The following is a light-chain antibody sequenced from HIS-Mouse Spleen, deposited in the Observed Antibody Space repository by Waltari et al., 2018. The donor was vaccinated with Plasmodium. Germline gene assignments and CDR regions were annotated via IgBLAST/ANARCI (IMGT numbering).Light chain of an antibody. J-gene: IGLJ3*02. CDR2: EDS. CDR3: YSTDSSGNHRV. CDR1: AFPTKY. V-gene: IGLV3-10*01. Sequence: SYELTQPPSVSVPPGQTARITCSGDAFPTKYAYWYQQKSGQAPVLVIYEDSNRPSGIPERFSGSSSGTMATLTISGAQVEDEADYYCYSTDSSGNHRVFGGGTKLTVL.